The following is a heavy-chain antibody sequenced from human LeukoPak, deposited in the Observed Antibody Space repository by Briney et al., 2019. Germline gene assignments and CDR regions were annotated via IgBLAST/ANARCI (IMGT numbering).Heavy chain of an antibody. CDR3: AKAYDFWSGIDY. J-gene: IGHJ4*02. CDR2: ISSTGDST. D-gene: IGHD3-3*01. CDR1: GLTFSSHV. V-gene: IGHV3-23*01. Sequence: PGESLRLSCAASGLTFSSHVMSWVRQAPGKGLEWVSTISSTGDSTYYADSVKGRFTISRDNSKNTLYLQMNSLRAEDTAVYYCAKAYDFWSGIDYWGQGTLVTVSS.